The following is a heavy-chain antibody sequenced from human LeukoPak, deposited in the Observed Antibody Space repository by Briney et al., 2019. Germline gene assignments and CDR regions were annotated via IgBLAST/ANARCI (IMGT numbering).Heavy chain of an antibody. D-gene: IGHD3-10*01. J-gene: IGHJ6*02. CDR3: ARVRFGELLRYYYYYGMDV. Sequence: GASVTVSCKASGYTFTSYGISWVRQAPGQGLEWMGWISAYNGNTNYAQKLQGRVTMTTDTSTSTAYMELRSLRSDDTAVYYCARVRFGELLRYYYYYGMDVWGQGTTVTVSS. CDR1: GYTFTSYG. V-gene: IGHV1-18*01. CDR2: ISAYNGNT.